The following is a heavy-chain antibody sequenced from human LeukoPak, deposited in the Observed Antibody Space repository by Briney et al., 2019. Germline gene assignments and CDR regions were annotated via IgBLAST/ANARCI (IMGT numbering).Heavy chain of an antibody. Sequence: PGGSLRLSCAASGFTFSSYSMNWVRQAPGKGLEWVSSISSSSSYIYYADSVKGRFTISRDNAKNSLYLQMNSLRAEDTAVYYCARGAVVVPAVRGDWIDPWGQGTLVTVSS. V-gene: IGHV3-21*01. CDR3: ARGAVVVPAVRGDWIDP. CDR2: ISSSSSYI. J-gene: IGHJ5*02. CDR1: GFTFSSYS. D-gene: IGHD2-2*01.